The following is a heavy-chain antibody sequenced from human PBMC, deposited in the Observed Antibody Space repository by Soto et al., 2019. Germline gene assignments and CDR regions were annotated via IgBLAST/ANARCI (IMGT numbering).Heavy chain of an antibody. D-gene: IGHD5-12*01. Sequence: QVQLQQWGAGLLKPSETLSLTCAVYGGSFSGYYWSWIRQPPGKGLEWIGEINHSGSTNYNPSLKSRVTISVDTSKNQFSLKLSSVTAADTAVYYCARGYSGYDGVSIPDYWGQGTLVTVSS. V-gene: IGHV4-34*01. CDR1: GGSFSGYY. J-gene: IGHJ4*02. CDR3: ARGYSGYDGVSIPDY. CDR2: INHSGST.